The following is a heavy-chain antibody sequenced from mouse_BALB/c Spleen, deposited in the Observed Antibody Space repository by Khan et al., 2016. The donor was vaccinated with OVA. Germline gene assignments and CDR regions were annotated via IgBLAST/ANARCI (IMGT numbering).Heavy chain of an antibody. V-gene: IGHV5-6*01. J-gene: IGHJ3*01. CDR2: LNSDGYYT. Sequence: EVELVESGGDLMKPGGSLKLSCAASGFPFSAYSMSWVRQTPDKRLEWVATLNSDGYYTYYPDSVQGRFTISRNNAKNTLSLQMSRLKSEDTAIYYCASHLTGSFAYWGQGTLVTVSA. CDR3: ASHLTGSFAY. D-gene: IGHD4-1*01. CDR1: GFPFSAYS.